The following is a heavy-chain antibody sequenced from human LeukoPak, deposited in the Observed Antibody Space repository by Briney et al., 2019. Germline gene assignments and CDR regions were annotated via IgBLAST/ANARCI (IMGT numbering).Heavy chain of an antibody. J-gene: IGHJ4*02. D-gene: IGHD2-2*01. CDR2: LSASGGST. CDR3: AKDLILVLPAAYDY. Sequence: PGGSLRLSCAASGSFSSYVMTWVRQAPGRGLEWVSTLSASGGSTYYADSVKGRFTISRDNSKNTLYLQMSSLRAEGTAVYFCAKDLILVLPAAYDYWGQGTLVTVSS. CDR1: GSFSSYV. V-gene: IGHV3-23*01.